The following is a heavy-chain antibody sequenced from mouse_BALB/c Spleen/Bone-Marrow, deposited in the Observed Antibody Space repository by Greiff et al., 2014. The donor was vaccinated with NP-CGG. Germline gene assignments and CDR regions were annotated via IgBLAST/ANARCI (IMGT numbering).Heavy chain of an antibody. V-gene: IGHV1-87*01. J-gene: IGHJ4*01. CDR1: GYTFTSYW. Sequence: QVQLKESGAELARPGASVKLSCKASGYTFTSYWMQWVKQRPGQGLEWIGAIYPGDGDTRYTQKFKGKATLTADKSSGTAYMQLSSLASEDSAVYYCARRDYGIRENYYAMDYWGQGTSVTVSS. D-gene: IGHD1-2*01. CDR2: IYPGDGDT. CDR3: ARRDYGIRENYYAMDY.